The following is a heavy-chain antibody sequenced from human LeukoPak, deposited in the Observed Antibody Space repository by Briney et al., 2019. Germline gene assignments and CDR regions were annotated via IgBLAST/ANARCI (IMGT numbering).Heavy chain of an antibody. V-gene: IGHV4-59*01. CDR2: IYSSGST. CDR3: ARAYYYGSGSYGLDY. CDR1: GGSFSDSY. D-gene: IGHD3-10*01. J-gene: IGHJ4*02. Sequence: PSETLSLTCAVFGGSFSDSYWSWIRQPPGKGLEWIGYIYSSGSTNYNPSLKSRLTISVDASKNQFSLKLTSVTAADTAVYYCARAYYYGSGSYGLDYWGQGTLVTVSS.